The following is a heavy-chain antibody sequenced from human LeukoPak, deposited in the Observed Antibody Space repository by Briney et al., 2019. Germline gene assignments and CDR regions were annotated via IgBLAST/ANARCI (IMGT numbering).Heavy chain of an antibody. CDR3: ARHIGIVGLRGFDY. V-gene: IGHV4-4*02. D-gene: IGHD2/OR15-2a*01. CDR2: ISYTGGA. Sequence: SETLSLTCAVSGGSISSSNWWSWVRQPPGKGLEWIGEISYTGGANYNPSLKSRVTISIDESKNQFSLKVTSVTAADTAMYYCARHIGIVGLRGFDYWGQGTLVSVSS. CDR1: GGSISSSNW. J-gene: IGHJ4*02.